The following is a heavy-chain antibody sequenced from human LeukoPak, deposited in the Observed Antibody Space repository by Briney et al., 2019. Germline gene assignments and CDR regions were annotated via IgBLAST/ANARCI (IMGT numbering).Heavy chain of an antibody. CDR1: GFTVSSNY. CDR3: ARDDILTGYRDY. V-gene: IGHV3-53*01. CDR2: IYSGGST. D-gene: IGHD3-9*01. Sequence: GGSLRLSCAASGFTVSSNYMSWVRQAPGKGLEWVSVIYSGGSTYYADSVKGRFTIPRDNSKNTLYLQMNSLRAEDTAVYYCARDDILTGYRDYWGQGALVTVSS. J-gene: IGHJ4*02.